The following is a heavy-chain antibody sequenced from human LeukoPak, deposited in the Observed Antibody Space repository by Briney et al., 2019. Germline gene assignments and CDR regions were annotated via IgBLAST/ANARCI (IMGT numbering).Heavy chain of an antibody. Sequence: SETLSLTCTVSGGSISSGGYYWSWIRQHPGKGLEWIGYIYYGGSTYYNPSLKSRVTISVDTSKNQFSLKLSSVTAADTAVYYCAMNAYYYDSSGPSYYYYMDVWGKGTTVTVSS. V-gene: IGHV4-31*03. J-gene: IGHJ6*03. CDR1: GGSISSGGYY. CDR2: IYYGGST. CDR3: AMNAYYYDSSGPSYYYYMDV. D-gene: IGHD3-22*01.